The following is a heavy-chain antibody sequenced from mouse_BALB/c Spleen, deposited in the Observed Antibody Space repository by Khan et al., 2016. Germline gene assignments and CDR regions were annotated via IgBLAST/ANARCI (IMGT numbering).Heavy chain of an antibody. V-gene: IGHV1S136*01. CDR1: GYTFTSYV. J-gene: IGHJ3*01. CDR3: SRGFGDSFAF. Sequence: VQLQQSGPELVKPGASVKMSCKASGYTFTSYVIHWVKQKPGQGLEWIGYINPDNDGPKYDEKFKGKATLTSDKSSSTAYMELSSLTSEDSAVYYGSRGFGDSFAFWGRGTLVTVSA. CDR2: INPDNDGP. D-gene: IGHD2-13*01.